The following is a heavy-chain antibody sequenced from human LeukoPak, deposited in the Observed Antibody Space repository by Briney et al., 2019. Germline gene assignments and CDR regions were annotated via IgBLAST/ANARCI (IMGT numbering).Heavy chain of an antibody. Sequence: GESLQISCQGSGYSFTSYWIGWVRRMPGKGLEWMGIIYPGDSDTRYSPSFQGQVTISADKSISTAYLQWSSLKASDTAMYYCARPAEQDAFDIWGQGTMVTVSS. CDR2: IYPGDSDT. CDR3: ARPAEQDAFDI. D-gene: IGHD6-13*01. CDR1: GYSFTSYW. J-gene: IGHJ3*02. V-gene: IGHV5-51*01.